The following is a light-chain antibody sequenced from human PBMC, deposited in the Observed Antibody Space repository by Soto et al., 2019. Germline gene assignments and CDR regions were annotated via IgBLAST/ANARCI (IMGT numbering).Light chain of an antibody. Sequence: EIVLTQSPATLSLSPGERATLSCRASQSVSSYLAWYQQKPGQAPRLLIYDASNRTTGIPARFSGSGSGTDFTLTISSLEPEDFAVYYCQHRSNWPLTFGGGTKVEIK. CDR1: QSVSSY. V-gene: IGKV3-11*01. J-gene: IGKJ4*01. CDR2: DAS. CDR3: QHRSNWPLT.